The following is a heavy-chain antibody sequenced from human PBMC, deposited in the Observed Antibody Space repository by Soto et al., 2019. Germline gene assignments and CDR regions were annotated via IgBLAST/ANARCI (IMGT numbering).Heavy chain of an antibody. CDR3: ARDRSIAVALGWFDP. J-gene: IGHJ5*02. D-gene: IGHD6-19*01. CDR1: GGSISSYY. CDR2: IYYSGST. Sequence: NPSETLSLTCTVSGGSISSYYWSWIRQPPGKGLEWIGYIYYSGSTNYNPSLKSRVTISVDTSKNQFSLKLSSVTAADTAVYYCARDRSIAVALGWFDPWGQGTLVTVSS. V-gene: IGHV4-59*01.